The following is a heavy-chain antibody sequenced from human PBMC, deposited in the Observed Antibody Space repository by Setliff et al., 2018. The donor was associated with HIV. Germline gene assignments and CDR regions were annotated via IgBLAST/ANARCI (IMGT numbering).Heavy chain of an antibody. CDR1: GDSISSDFY. CDR3: ARDQSDWFY. CDR2: IYHSGNT. J-gene: IGHJ4*02. Sequence: SETLSLTCTVSGDSISSDFYWGWIRQPPGKGLEWIGSIYHSGNTYYMPSLKSRVTISVDTSKSQFSLKLNSVTAADTAVYYCARDQSDWFYWGQGTLVTVSS. D-gene: IGHD3-3*01. V-gene: IGHV4-38-2*02.